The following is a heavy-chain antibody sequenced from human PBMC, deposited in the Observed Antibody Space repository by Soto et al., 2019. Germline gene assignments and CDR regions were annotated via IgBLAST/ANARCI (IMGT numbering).Heavy chain of an antibody. CDR3: ARLGRYYYGMDV. Sequence: RGESLKISCKGSGYSFTSYWISWVRQMPGKGLEWMGRIDPSDSYTNYSPSFQGHVTISADKSISTAYLQWSSLKASDTATYYCARLGRYYYGMDVWGQGTTVTVSS. CDR1: GYSFTSYW. CDR2: IDPSDSYT. D-gene: IGHD3-10*01. V-gene: IGHV5-10-1*01. J-gene: IGHJ6*02.